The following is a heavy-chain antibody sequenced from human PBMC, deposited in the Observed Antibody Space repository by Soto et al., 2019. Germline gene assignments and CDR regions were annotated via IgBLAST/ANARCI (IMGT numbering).Heavy chain of an antibody. Sequence: QVQLVQSGAEVKKPGSSVKVSCKASGGTFSSYAISWVRQAPGLGLKWMGGIIPIFGTANYAQKFQGRVTITADESTSTAYMELSSLRSEDTAVYYCARDDVDTAMPYGMDVWGQGTTVTVSS. CDR2: IIPIFGTA. CDR1: GGTFSSYA. D-gene: IGHD5-18*01. J-gene: IGHJ6*02. CDR3: ARDDVDTAMPYGMDV. V-gene: IGHV1-69*12.